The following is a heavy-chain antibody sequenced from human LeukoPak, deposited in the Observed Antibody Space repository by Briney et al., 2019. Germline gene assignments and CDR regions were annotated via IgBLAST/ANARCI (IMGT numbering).Heavy chain of an antibody. D-gene: IGHD3-22*01. Sequence: QAGGSLRLSCAASGFTFSSYSMNWVRQAPGKGLEWVSYIISSSSTIYYADSVKGRFTISRDNAKNSLYLQMNSLRAEDTAVYYFARDDYYDSSGYYPPPDAFDIWGQGTMVTVSS. CDR3: ARDDYYDSSGYYPPPDAFDI. J-gene: IGHJ3*02. CDR1: GFTFSSYS. CDR2: IISSSSTI. V-gene: IGHV3-48*04.